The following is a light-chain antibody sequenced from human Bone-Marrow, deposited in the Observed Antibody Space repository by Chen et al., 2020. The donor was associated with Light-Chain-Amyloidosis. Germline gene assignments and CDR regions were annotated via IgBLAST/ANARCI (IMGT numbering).Light chain of an antibody. CDR2: SGS. J-gene: IGKJ1*01. V-gene: IGKV3-20*01. CDR1: QSINRIF. CDR3: QQYDSSPRT. Sequence: IVLTQSPGTLSLSPGERATLSCRASQSINRIFLAWYQQKPGQAPRVLMSSGSTRAAGIPDRFSVSGSGTDFTLTISRLEPEDFAVYYCQQYDSSPRTFGQGTKVEIK.